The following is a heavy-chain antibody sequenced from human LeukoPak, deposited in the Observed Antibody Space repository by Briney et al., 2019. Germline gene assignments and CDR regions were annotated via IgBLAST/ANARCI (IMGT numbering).Heavy chain of an antibody. D-gene: IGHD6-19*01. J-gene: IGHJ4*02. V-gene: IGHV3-30*02. CDR3: AKELLIAVAGTLGY. CDR1: GFTFSSYG. Sequence: TGGSLRLSCAASGFTFSSYGMHWVRQAPGKGLEWVAFIRYDGSNKYYADSVKGRFTISRDNSKNTLYLQMNSLRAEDTAVYYCAKELLIAVAGTLGYWGQGTLVTVSS. CDR2: IRYDGSNK.